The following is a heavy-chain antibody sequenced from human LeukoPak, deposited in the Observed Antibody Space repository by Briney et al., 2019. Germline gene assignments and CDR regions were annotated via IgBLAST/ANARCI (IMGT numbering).Heavy chain of an antibody. CDR3: AKFPTPHLDY. Sequence: PGGSLRLSCAASGFTFSTYGIHWVRQAPGKGLEWVAVISYDGSNKYYADSVKGRFTISRDNSKNTLYLQMNSLRAEDTAVYYCAKFPTPHLDYWGQGTLVTVSS. CDR1: GFTFSTYG. J-gene: IGHJ4*02. CDR2: ISYDGSNK. V-gene: IGHV3-30*18.